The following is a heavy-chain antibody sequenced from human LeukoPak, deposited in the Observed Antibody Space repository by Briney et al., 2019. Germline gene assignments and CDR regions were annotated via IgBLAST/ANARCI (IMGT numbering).Heavy chain of an antibody. CDR2: ISYDGSNK. Sequence: GRSLRLSCAASGFTFSSYGMHWVRQAPGKGLEWVAVISYDGSNKYYADSVKGRFTISRDNSKNTLYLQMNSLRAEDTAVYYCAKANGGGHYYYYGMDVWGQGTTATVSS. CDR3: AKANGGGHYYYYGMDV. V-gene: IGHV3-30*18. J-gene: IGHJ6*02. CDR1: GFTFSSYG. D-gene: IGHD3-16*01.